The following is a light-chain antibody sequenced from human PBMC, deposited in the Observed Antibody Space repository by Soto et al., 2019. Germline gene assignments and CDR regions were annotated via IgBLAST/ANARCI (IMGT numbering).Light chain of an antibody. CDR1: QSISSY. V-gene: IGKV1-39*01. CDR2: AAS. Sequence: DIQMTQSPSSLSASVGDRVTITCRASQSISSYLNWYQQKPGKAPKLLIYAASSLQSGVPSRFSGSGSGTDFTRTISSLQPEDFATYYCQQSYSTPFTFGPGTKADIK. CDR3: QQSYSTPFT. J-gene: IGKJ3*01.